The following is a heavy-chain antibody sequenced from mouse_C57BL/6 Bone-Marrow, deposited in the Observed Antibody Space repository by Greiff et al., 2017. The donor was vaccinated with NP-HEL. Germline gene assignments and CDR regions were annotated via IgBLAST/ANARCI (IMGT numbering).Heavy chain of an antibody. CDR1: GYTFTSYW. Sequence: QVQLQQPGAELVRPGSSVKLSCKASGYTFTSYWMHWVKQRPIQGLEWIGNIDPSDSETHYNQKFKDKATLTVDKSSSTAYMQLSSLTSEDSAVYYCARSYSNYVGYYAMDYWGQGTSVTVSS. J-gene: IGHJ4*01. D-gene: IGHD2-5*01. V-gene: IGHV1-52*01. CDR3: ARSYSNYVGYYAMDY. CDR2: IDPSDSET.